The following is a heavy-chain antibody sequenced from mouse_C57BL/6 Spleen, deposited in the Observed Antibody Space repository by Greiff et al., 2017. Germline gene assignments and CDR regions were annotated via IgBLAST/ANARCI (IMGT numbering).Heavy chain of an antibody. CDR1: GYTFTGYS. Sequence: VKLQESGAELMKPGASVKLSCKATGYTFTGYSIEWVKQRPGKGLEWIGEIFPGSGSTNYNEKFKGQATFTADKSSNTAYMQLSSLTTEDAAIYYGGRGDYYYGSYFDYWGQGTTLTVAS. CDR2: IFPGSGST. V-gene: IGHV1-9*01. CDR3: GRGDYYYGSYFDY. J-gene: IGHJ2*01. D-gene: IGHD1-1*01.